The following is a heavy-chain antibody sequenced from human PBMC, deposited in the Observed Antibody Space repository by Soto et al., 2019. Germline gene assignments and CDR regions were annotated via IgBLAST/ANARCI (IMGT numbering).Heavy chain of an antibody. D-gene: IGHD5-18*01. Sequence: SQTLSLTCPVSYGSISSRGYYWGFIPQPPGKGLEWIGTIYYSGSTYYNPSLKSRVTISVDTSKNQFSLKLSSVTAADTAVYYCARDNGYSYGYNLDNWGQGTLVTVSS. CDR3: ARDNGYSYGYNLDN. V-gene: IGHV4-39*02. CDR2: IYYSGST. CDR1: YGSISSRGYY. J-gene: IGHJ4*02.